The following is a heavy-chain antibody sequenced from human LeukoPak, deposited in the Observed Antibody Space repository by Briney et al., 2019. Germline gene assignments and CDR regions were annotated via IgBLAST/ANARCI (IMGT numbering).Heavy chain of an antibody. Sequence: PSETLSLTCTVSGGSISSYYWSWIRQPPGKGLEWIGYIYYSGSTNYNPSLKSRVTISVDTSKNQFSLKLSSVTAVDTAVYYCARQGIQPYDAFDIWGQGTMVTVSS. J-gene: IGHJ3*02. V-gene: IGHV4-59*08. D-gene: IGHD2-2*01. CDR2: IYYSGST. CDR1: GGSISSYY. CDR3: ARQGIQPYDAFDI.